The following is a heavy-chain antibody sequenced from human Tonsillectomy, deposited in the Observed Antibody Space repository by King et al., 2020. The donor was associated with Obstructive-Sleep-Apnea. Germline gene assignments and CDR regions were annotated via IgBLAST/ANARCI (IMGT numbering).Heavy chain of an antibody. J-gene: IGHJ3*02. V-gene: IGHV4-31*03. CDR2: IYYSGST. CDR1: GGSISSGGYY. Sequence: VQLQESGPGLVKPSQTLSLTCTVSGGSISSGGYYWSWIRQHPGKGLEWIGYIYYSGSTYYNPSLKSRVSISVDTSKNQFSLKRSSVTAADTAVYYCARERGVAAAHAFDIWGQGTMVTVSS. D-gene: IGHD6-13*01. CDR3: ARERGVAAAHAFDI.